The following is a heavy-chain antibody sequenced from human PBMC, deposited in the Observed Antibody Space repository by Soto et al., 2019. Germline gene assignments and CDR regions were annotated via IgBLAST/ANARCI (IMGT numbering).Heavy chain of an antibody. CDR2: INYNGVGT. Sequence: GGSLRLSCTGAGFTFSDYAMSWVRQAPGKGLEWVSSINYNGVGTYYADSVKGQFTISRDNSKSTLYLQINTLSTEDTAVYYCARGSAGHYNAGTLLDWGQGTLVTVSS. CDR3: ARGSAGHYNAGTLLD. J-gene: IGHJ4*02. D-gene: IGHD3-10*01. V-gene: IGHV3-23*01. CDR1: GFTFSDYA.